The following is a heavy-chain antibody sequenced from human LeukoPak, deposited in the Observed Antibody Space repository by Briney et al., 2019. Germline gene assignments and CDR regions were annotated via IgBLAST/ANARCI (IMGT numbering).Heavy chain of an antibody. CDR2: ISSSSSYI. D-gene: IGHD6-13*01. CDR1: GFTLSSYA. V-gene: IGHV3-21*01. CDR3: ARGRGSSWYWFDP. Sequence: PGGSLRLSCAASGFTLSSYAMNWVRQAPGKGLEWVSSISSSSSYIYYADSVKGRFTISRDNAKNSLYLQMNSLRAEDTAVYYCARGRGSSWYWFDPWGQGTLVTVSS. J-gene: IGHJ5*02.